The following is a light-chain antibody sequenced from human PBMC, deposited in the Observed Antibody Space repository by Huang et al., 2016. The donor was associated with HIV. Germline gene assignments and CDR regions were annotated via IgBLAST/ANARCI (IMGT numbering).Light chain of an antibody. Sequence: DMVMTQSPGTLSVSPGERATLSCRASQSVKKNLAWYQQKPGQAPRHLISGVATRDTGVPARVGGNGSETEFTLTITSVQSEDSAVYYCQQYNNWPPYNFGQGTKLEIK. CDR2: GVA. J-gene: IGKJ2*01. V-gene: IGKV3-15*01. CDR1: QSVKKN. CDR3: QQYNNWPPYN.